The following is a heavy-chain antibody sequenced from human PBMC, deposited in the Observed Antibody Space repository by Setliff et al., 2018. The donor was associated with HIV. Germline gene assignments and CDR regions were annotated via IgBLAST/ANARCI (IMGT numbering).Heavy chain of an antibody. V-gene: IGHV1-18*01. J-gene: IGHJ4*02. CDR2: ISAYNGNT. CDR1: GYTFTTYG. Sequence: ASVKVSCKPSGYTFTTYGLSWVRQAPGQGLEWMGWISAYNGNTNYAQRLQGRVTMTTDTSTSTAYMELRSLRSDDTAVYYCARDRVATIFVFDYWGQGTLVTVSS. D-gene: IGHD5-12*01. CDR3: ARDRVATIFVFDY.